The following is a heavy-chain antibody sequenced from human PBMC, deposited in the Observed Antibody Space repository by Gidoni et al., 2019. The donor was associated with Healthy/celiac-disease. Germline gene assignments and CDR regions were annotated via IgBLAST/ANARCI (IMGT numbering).Heavy chain of an antibody. V-gene: IGHV3-23*01. CDR1: GFTFSSYA. J-gene: IGHJ4*02. Sequence: GGSLRLSCAASGFTFSSYAMSWVRQAPGKGLEWVSAISGSGGSTYYADSVKGRFTISRDNSKNTLYLQMNSLRAEDTAVYYCAKVLYYYDSSGYSTPFDYWGQGTLVTVSS. CDR3: AKVLYYYDSSGYSTPFDY. CDR2: ISGSGGST. D-gene: IGHD3-22*01.